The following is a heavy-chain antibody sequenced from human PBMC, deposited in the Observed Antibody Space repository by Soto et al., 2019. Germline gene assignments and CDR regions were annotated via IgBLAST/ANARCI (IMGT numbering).Heavy chain of an antibody. CDR1: GGSISSGGYS. J-gene: IGHJ4*02. CDR2: IYHSGST. CDR3: ARPMTTVTTLDY. V-gene: IGHV4-30-2*01. Sequence: QLQLQESGSGLVKPSQTLSLTCAVSGGSISSGGYSWSWIRQPPGKGLEWIGYIYHSGSTYYNPSLESPITISVDRSKNQFSLKLISVTAAYTAVHYFARPMTTVTTLDYSGQGTLVTVSS. D-gene: IGHD4-17*01.